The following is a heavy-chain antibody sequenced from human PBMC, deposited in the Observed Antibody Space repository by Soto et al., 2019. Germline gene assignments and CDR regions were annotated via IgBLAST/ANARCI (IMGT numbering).Heavy chain of an antibody. CDR2: MYSTGST. Sequence: QVRLQESGPGLVKPSETLSLTCTVSGDSIGSVKYHWGWIRQSPGKGLEWIGSMYSTGSTQYNPSLKSRVPMSVDTSTNQFSLKLRSVTAADTAIYYCARRPVRGGNSGVGFDPWGQGTLVTVSS. J-gene: IGHJ5*02. D-gene: IGHD2-15*01. CDR3: ARRPVRGGNSGVGFDP. V-gene: IGHV4-39*01. CDR1: GDSIGSVKYH.